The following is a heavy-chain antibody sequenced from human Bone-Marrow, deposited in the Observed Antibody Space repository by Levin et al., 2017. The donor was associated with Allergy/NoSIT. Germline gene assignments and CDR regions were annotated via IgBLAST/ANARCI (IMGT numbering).Heavy chain of an antibody. J-gene: IGHJ4*02. CDR2: INPDGSQQ. V-gene: IGHV3-7*04. Sequence: GESLKISCGASGFTFSGHWMSWVRQTPGKGLEWVANINPDGSQQYYVDSVKGRFTISRDNAKNSLYLHMYDLGAEDTAVYACPRGGERVSDYWGQGTLVTVSA. CDR1: GFTFSGHW. D-gene: IGHD3-16*01. CDR3: PRGGERVSDY.